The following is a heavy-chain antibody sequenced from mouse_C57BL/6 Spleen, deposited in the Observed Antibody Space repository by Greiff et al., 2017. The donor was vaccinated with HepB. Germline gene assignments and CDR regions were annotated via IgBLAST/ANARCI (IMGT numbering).Heavy chain of an antibody. CDR3: ARSSFYSYYFDY. J-gene: IGHJ2*01. V-gene: IGHV5-17*01. Sequence: EVKVVESGGGLVKPGGSLKLSCAASGFTFSDYGMHWVRQAPEKGLEWVSYISSGSSTIYYADTVKGRFTISRDNAKNTLFLQMTSLRSEDTAMYYCARSSFYSYYFDYWGQGTTLTVSS. D-gene: IGHD2-1*01. CDR2: ISSGSSTI. CDR1: GFTFSDYG.